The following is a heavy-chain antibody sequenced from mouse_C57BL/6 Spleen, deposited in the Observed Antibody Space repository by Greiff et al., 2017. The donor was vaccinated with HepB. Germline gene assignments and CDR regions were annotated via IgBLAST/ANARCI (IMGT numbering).Heavy chain of an antibody. D-gene: IGHD1-1*01. CDR2: IDPEDGET. Sequence: EVKVEESGAELVKPGASVKLSCTASGFNIKDYYMHWVKQRTEQGLEWIGRIDPEDGETKYAPKFQGKATITADTSSNTAYLQLSSLTSEDTAVYYCARGGYYGSSLGWFAYWGQGTLVTVSA. V-gene: IGHV14-2*01. J-gene: IGHJ3*01. CDR3: ARGGYYGSSLGWFAY. CDR1: GFNIKDYY.